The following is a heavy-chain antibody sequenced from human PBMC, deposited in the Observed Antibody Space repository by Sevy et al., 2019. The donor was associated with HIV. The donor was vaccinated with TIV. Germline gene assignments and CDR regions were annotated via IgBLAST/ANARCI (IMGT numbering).Heavy chain of an antibody. CDR2: INSDGSST. D-gene: IGHD6-19*01. Sequence: GGSLRLSCAASGFTFSSYWMHWVRQAPGKGLVRVSRINSDGSSTSYADSVKGRFTISRDNAKNTLYLQMNSLRAEDTAVYYCASGWLVRGNAFDIWGQGTMVTVSS. V-gene: IGHV3-74*01. J-gene: IGHJ3*02. CDR1: GFTFSSYW. CDR3: ASGWLVRGNAFDI.